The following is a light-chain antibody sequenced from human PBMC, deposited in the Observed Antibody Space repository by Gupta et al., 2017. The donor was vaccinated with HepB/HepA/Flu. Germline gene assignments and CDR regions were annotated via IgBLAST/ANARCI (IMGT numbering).Light chain of an antibody. CDR3: QQYGAEPKT. Sequence: IVLTQSPGTLSLSPGERATLACRSSQSVSDSYLAWYQHKAGQAPRLLIYGASSRATAVPDRFSGSGSGTDFTLTISRLEPEDFAVYYGQQYGAEPKTFGQGTRVEIK. CDR2: GAS. J-gene: IGKJ1*01. CDR1: QSVSDSY. V-gene: IGKV3-20*01.